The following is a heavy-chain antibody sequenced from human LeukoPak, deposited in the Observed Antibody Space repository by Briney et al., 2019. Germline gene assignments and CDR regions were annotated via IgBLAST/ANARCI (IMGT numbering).Heavy chain of an antibody. CDR2: VYYSGST. J-gene: IGHJ4*02. CDR1: GDFITAYY. CDR3: ASERGYHAN. Sequence: PSETLSLTCTVSGDFITAYYWSWIRQPPGKGLEWIGYVYYSGSTYYNPSLKGRVTISVDTSKNQFSLKLSSVTAADTAMYYCASERGYHANWGQGTLVTVSS. V-gene: IGHV4-59*12. D-gene: IGHD5-12*01.